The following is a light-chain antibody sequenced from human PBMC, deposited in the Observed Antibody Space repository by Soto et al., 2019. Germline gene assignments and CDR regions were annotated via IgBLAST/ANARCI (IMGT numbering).Light chain of an antibody. V-gene: IGKV1-5*03. CDR1: QSISVW. J-gene: IGKJ5*01. CDR2: KAS. CDR3: QQYNSYSPT. Sequence: DIQMTQSPSTLSASVGDRVTITCRASQSISVWLAWDQQKAGKAPNLLIYKASRLESGVPTRFSGSGSETEFTLTISGLQPGDSATYYCQQYNSYSPTFGQGTRLEVK.